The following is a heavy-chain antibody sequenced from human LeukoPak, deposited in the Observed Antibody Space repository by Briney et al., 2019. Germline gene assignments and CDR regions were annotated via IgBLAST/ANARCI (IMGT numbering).Heavy chain of an antibody. D-gene: IGHD3-22*01. Sequence: KESGPVLVKPTETLTLTCTVSGFSLSNAKVGVSWVRQPPGKALEWLAHIFSNDEKSYNTSLKSRLTISKDTSKSQVVLTMTNMDPVDTATYYCARISRYNYHFDYWGQGTLVTVSS. CDR3: ARISRYNYHFDY. CDR2: IFSNDEK. J-gene: IGHJ4*02. CDR1: GFSLSNAKVG. V-gene: IGHV2-26*01.